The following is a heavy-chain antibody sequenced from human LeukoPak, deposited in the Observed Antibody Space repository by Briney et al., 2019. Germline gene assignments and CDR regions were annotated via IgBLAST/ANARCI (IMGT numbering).Heavy chain of an antibody. Sequence: KTGGSLRLSCATASGFTFTDYISWIRQAPGKGLEWVSYFRNTDFPIYYADSVKGRFTMSRDNAKDSVYLQMNSLRAEDTAVYFCASWDGPSAALGVWGQGTTVTVSS. CDR3: ASWDGPSAALGV. J-gene: IGHJ6*02. CDR1: GFTFTDY. D-gene: IGHD6-25*01. V-gene: IGHV3-11*01. CDR2: FRNTDFPI.